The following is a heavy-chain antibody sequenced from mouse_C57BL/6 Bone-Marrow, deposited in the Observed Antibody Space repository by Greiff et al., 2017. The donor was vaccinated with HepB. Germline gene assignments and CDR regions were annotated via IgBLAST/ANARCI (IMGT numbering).Heavy chain of an antibody. CDR3: ARVEDYGSTPYAMDY. J-gene: IGHJ4*01. D-gene: IGHD1-1*01. V-gene: IGHV3-6*01. Sequence: EVQRVESGPGLVKPSQSLSLTCSVTGYSITSGYYWNWIRQFPGNKLEWMGYISYDGSNNYNPSLKNRISITRDTSKNQFFLKLNSVTTEDTATYDCARVEDYGSTPYAMDYWGQGTSVTVSS. CDR1: GYSITSGYY. CDR2: ISYDGSN.